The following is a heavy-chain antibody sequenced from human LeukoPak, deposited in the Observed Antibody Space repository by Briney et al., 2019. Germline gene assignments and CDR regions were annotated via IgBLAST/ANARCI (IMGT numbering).Heavy chain of an antibody. J-gene: IGHJ6*03. CDR3: ARALNYYGSRVYYYYMDV. V-gene: IGHV4-59*01. CDR2: IYYSGST. Sequence: PSETLSLTCTVSGGSISSYYWSWIRQPPGKGLEWIGYIYYSGSTNYNPSLKSRVTISVDTSKNQFSLKLSSVTAADTAVYYCARALNYYGSRVYYYYMDVWGKGTTVTVSS. D-gene: IGHD3-10*01. CDR1: GGSISSYY.